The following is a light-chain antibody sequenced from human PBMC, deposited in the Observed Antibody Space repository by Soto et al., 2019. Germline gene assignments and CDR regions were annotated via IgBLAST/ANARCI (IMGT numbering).Light chain of an antibody. J-gene: IGKJ2*01. CDR2: GAS. Sequence: EIVLTQSPGTLSLSPGERATLSCRASQSVSSSYLAWYQQKPGQAPRLLIYGASSRATGIPDRFSGSGSGPDFTLTISRLEPEDCAVYYCQQYGSSLYTFGQGTKLEI. CDR3: QQYGSSLYT. V-gene: IGKV3-20*01. CDR1: QSVSSSY.